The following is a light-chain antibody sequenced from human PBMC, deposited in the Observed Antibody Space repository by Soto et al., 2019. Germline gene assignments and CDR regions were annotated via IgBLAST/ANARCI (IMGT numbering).Light chain of an antibody. V-gene: IGKV3D-20*02. J-gene: IGKJ3*01. CDR3: QQSYSTPPFT. Sequence: EIVLTQSPDTLSLSPGERATLSCRASQSIRSERLAWYQQKPGQAPRLVIFDASNRASGMPERFSGSGSGTDFTLTISSLQPEDSATYYCQQSYSTPPFTFGPGTRVDI. CDR1: QSIRSER. CDR2: DAS.